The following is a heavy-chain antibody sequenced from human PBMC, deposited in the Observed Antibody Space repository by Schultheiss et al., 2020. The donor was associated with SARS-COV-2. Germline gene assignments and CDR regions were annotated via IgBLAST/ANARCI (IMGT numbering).Heavy chain of an antibody. CDR2: IYYSGST. J-gene: IGHJ6*03. Sequence: SETLSLTCAVYGGSFSGYYWSWIRQPPGKGLEWIGYIYYSGSTNYNPSLKSRVTISVDTSKNQFSLKLSSVTAADTAVYYCARAGGTTYDYYYYMDVWGKGTTVTVSS. V-gene: IGHV4-59*01. CDR3: ARAGGTTYDYYYYMDV. D-gene: IGHD1-1*01. CDR1: GGSFSGYY.